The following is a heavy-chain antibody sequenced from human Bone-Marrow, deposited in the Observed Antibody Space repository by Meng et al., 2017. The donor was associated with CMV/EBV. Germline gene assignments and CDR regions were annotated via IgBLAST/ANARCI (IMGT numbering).Heavy chain of an antibody. CDR1: GFTFSCYE. CDR3: ARDSQDVEMAT. J-gene: IGHJ5*02. CDR2: ISSSGSTR. V-gene: IGHV3-48*03. Sequence: GALLKISCAASGFTFSCYEMNWVRQAPGKGLEWVSYISSSGSTRYYADCVKGRFTISRDNAKNSLYLQMNSLRAEDTAVYYCARDSQDVEMATWGQGTLVTVSS. D-gene: IGHD5-24*01.